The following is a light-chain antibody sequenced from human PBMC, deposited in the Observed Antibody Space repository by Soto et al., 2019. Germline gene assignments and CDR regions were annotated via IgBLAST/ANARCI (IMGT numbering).Light chain of an antibody. Sequence: DIQMTQSPSSLSASVGDRVTITCRASQSISTWLAWFQQKPGKAPKLLIYSASSLEGGAPSRFSGSGSGTEFTLTISRLQPDDFATYYCQQYDSYPWTFGQGTKVEIK. J-gene: IGKJ1*01. CDR2: SAS. CDR1: QSISTW. V-gene: IGKV1-5*03. CDR3: QQYDSYPWT.